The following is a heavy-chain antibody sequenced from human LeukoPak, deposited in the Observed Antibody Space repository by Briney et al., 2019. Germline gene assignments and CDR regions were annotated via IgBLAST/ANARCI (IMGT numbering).Heavy chain of an antibody. CDR1: GFTFDDYA. CDR2: ISWNCGSI. Sequence: SLRLSCAASGFTFDDYAMHWVRQAPGKGLEWVSGISWNCGSIGYADSVKGRFTISRDNAKNSLYLQMNSLRAEDTALYYCAKDVAGHPISYYFDYWGQGTLVTVSS. CDR3: AKDVAGHPISYYFDY. J-gene: IGHJ4*02. V-gene: IGHV3-9*01. D-gene: IGHD6-19*01.